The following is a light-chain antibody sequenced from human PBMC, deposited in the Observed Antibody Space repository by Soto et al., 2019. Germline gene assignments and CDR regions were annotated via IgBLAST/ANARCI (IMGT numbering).Light chain of an antibody. J-gene: IGLJ7*01. CDR2: SSN. Sequence: QPVLTQPPSASGTPGQSVTISCSGNSSNIGNNPVNWYQQLPGTAPKLLIYSSNQRPSGVPYRISGSKSGASASLAITGLQSDDEADYYCGTWDDRLKSYMFGGGTQLTVL. V-gene: IGLV1-44*01. CDR3: GTWDDRLKSYM. CDR1: SSNIGNNP.